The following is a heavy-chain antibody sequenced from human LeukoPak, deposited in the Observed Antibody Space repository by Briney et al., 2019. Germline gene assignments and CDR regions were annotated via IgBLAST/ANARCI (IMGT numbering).Heavy chain of an antibody. V-gene: IGHV1-18*04. CDR3: ARVGRDCSSINCYWEDWFDP. Sequence: ASVKVSCKASGYSFASYGITWVREAPGQGPEWMGWISGSTGNTHYAQNVQGRVTMTTDTATRTAYMELRSLGSDDTAVYYCARVGRDCSSINCYWEDWFDPWGQGTLVIVSS. CDR2: ISGSTGNT. CDR1: GYSFASYG. J-gene: IGHJ5*02. D-gene: IGHD2-2*01.